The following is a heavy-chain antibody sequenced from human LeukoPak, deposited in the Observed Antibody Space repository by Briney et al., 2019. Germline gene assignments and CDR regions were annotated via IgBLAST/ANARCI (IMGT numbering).Heavy chain of an antibody. CDR1: GGSFSGYY. V-gene: IGHV4-34*01. J-gene: IGHJ4*02. CDR2: INHSGST. CDR3: ARRGGYGYCSSTSCPVDY. D-gene: IGHD2-2*03. Sequence: SEPLSLTCAVYGGSFSGYYWSWIRQPPGKGLEWIGEINHSGSTNYNPSLKSRVTISVDTSKNQFSLKLSSVTAADTAVYYCARRGGYGYCSSTSCPVDYWGQGTLVTVSS.